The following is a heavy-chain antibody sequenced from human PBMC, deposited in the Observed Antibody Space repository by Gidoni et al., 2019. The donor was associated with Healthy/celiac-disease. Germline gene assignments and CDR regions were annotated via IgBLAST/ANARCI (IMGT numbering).Heavy chain of an antibody. D-gene: IGHD5-18*01. J-gene: IGHJ4*02. Sequence: QVQLQESGPGLLKPSGTLSLTCAVSGGSISSSKWWGWVRQPPGKGLEWIGEIYHRGSTNYNPSLKSRVTISVDKSKNQFSLKLSSVTAADTAVYYCARLYSYGKQAVDYWGQGTLVTVSS. CDR1: GGSISSSKW. V-gene: IGHV4-4*02. CDR2: IYHRGST. CDR3: ARLYSYGKQAVDY.